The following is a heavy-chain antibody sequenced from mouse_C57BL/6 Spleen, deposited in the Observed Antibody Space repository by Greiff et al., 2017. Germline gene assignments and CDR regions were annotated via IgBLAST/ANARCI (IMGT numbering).Heavy chain of an antibody. Sequence: QVQLQQSGAELVRPGTSVKVSCKASGYAFTNYLIEWVKQRPGQGLEWIGVINPGSGGTNYNEKFKGKATLTADKSSSTAYMQLSSLTSEDSAVYFCARSITTGAMDYWGQGTSVTVSS. CDR2: INPGSGGT. J-gene: IGHJ4*01. CDR3: ARSITTGAMDY. CDR1: GYAFTNYL. D-gene: IGHD1-1*01. V-gene: IGHV1-54*01.